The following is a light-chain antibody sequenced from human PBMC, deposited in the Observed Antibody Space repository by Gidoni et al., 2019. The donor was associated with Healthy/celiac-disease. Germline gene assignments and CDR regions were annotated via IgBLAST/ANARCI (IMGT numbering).Light chain of an antibody. CDR3: QAWDSSTVV. Sequence: SYELTPPPSVSVSPGQTASITCSGDKVGDKYAGWYQQKPGQSPVLVIYQDSKRPSGIPERFSGSNSGNTATLTIIGTQAMDEADYYCQAWDSSTVVFGGGTKLTVL. CDR2: QDS. J-gene: IGLJ2*01. V-gene: IGLV3-1*01. CDR1: KVGDKY.